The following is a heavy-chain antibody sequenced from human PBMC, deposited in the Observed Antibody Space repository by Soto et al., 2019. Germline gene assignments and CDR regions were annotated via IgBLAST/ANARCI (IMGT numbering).Heavy chain of an antibody. CDR3: ARDPRDKGGYDY. CDR1: GGSVSSGSYY. V-gene: IGHV4-61*01. CDR2: IYYSGST. D-gene: IGHD3-22*01. J-gene: IGHJ4*02. Sequence: PSETLSLTCTVSGGSVSSGSYYWSWIRQPPGKGLEWIGYIYYSGSTNYNPSLKSRVTISVDTSKNQFSLKLSSVTAADTAVYYCARDPRDKGGYDYWGQGTLVTVSS.